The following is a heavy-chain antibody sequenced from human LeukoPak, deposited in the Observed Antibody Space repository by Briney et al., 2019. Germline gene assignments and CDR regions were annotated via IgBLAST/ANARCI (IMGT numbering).Heavy chain of an antibody. D-gene: IGHD3-22*01. Sequence: GGSLRLSCAASGFTFSNYGMSWVRQAPGKGLEWVSAISGSGGSTYYADSVKGRFTISRDNSKNTLYLQMNSLRAEDTAVYYCAKDRYYYDSSGYSGFDYWGQGTLVTVSS. CDR2: ISGSGGST. CDR3: AKDRYYYDSSGYSGFDY. J-gene: IGHJ4*02. V-gene: IGHV3-23*01. CDR1: GFTFSNYG.